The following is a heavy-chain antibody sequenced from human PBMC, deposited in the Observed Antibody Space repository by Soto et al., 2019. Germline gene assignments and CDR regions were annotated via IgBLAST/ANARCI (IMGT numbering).Heavy chain of an antibody. J-gene: IGHJ6*02. CDR1: GYTFTSYY. Sequence: QVQLVQSGAEVKKPGASVKDSCKASGYTFTSYYMHWVRQAPGQGLEWMGIINPSGGSTSYAQKFQGRVTMARDASTSTVYMELSSLRSEDTAVYYCARDPRGDYYYYGMDVWGQGTTVTVSS. CDR2: INPSGGST. V-gene: IGHV1-46*01. CDR3: ARDPRGDYYYYGMDV.